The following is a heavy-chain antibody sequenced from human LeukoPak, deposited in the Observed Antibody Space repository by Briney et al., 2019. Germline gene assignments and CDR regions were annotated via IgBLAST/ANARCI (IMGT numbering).Heavy chain of an antibody. J-gene: IGHJ5*02. V-gene: IGHV1-2*02. CDR1: GITVTDYF. CDR2: INPHNGGT. Sequence: ASAKVSCKASGITVTDYFIHWVRQAPGQGLEWMGWINPHNGGTNYGQKFQGRVTMTRDTSINTLYMEVTRLTSDDTAIYYCAGHSSSSDEWFAPWGQGTLVTVSS. D-gene: IGHD6-6*01. CDR3: AGHSSSSDEWFAP.